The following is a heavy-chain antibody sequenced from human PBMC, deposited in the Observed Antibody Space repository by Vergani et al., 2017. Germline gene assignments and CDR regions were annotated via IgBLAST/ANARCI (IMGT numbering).Heavy chain of an antibody. Sequence: EVQLVESGGGLVQPGRSLRLSCAASGFTFDDYAMHWVRQAPGKGLEWVSGISWNSGSIGYADSVKGRFTISRDHAKTSLYLQMNSLRAEDTALYYCAKDCQPLVGSFQLSPFYYWGQGTLVTVSS. J-gene: IGHJ4*02. CDR1: GFTFDDYA. D-gene: IGHD2-8*02. CDR2: ISWNSGSI. CDR3: AKDCQPLVGSFQLSPFYY. V-gene: IGHV3-9*01.